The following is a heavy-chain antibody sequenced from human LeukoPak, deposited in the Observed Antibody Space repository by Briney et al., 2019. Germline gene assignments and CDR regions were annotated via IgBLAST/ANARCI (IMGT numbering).Heavy chain of an antibody. V-gene: IGHV3-30*03. D-gene: IGHD1-1*01. J-gene: IGHJ4*02. CDR2: ISYDGSNK. Sequence: PTGRSLRLSCAASGFTFSSYGMHWVRQAPGKGLEWVAVISYDGSNKYYEDSAKGRFTISRDNSKNTLYLQMNSLRADDTAVYYCARDLHTTGDYWGQGTLVTVSS. CDR1: GFTFSSYG. CDR3: ARDLHTTGDY.